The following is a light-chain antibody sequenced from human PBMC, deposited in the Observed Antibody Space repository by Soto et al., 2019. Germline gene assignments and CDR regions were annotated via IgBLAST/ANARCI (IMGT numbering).Light chain of an antibody. J-gene: IGKJ1*01. CDR2: KAS. CDR3: QQYNSYSL. CDR1: QTISSW. Sequence: DIQMTQSPSTLSPSVGDTVTITCRASQTISSWLAWYQQKPGKAPKLLIYKASSLGSGVPSRFSGTGSGTECTLTISSLQPDDFATYYCQQYNSYSLFGQGTKVDIK. V-gene: IGKV1-5*03.